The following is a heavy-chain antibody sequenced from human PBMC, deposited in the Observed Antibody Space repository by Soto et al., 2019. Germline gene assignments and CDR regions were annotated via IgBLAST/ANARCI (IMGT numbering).Heavy chain of an antibody. CDR2: IWYDGSNK. V-gene: IGHV3-33*01. CDR3: ASYYDILTGFDY. Sequence: QVQLVESGGGVIQPGRSLRLSCAASGFTYSSYGMNWVRQAPGKGLEWVAVIWYDGSNKYYADSVKGRFTISRDNSKNTLYLQMNSLRAEDTAVYYCASYYDILTGFDYWGQGTLVPVSS. CDR1: GFTYSSYG. J-gene: IGHJ4*02. D-gene: IGHD3-9*01.